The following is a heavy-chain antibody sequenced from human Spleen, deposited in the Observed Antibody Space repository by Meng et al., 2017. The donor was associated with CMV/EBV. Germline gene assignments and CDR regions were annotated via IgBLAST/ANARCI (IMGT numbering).Heavy chain of an antibody. Sequence: CTASGFTFSTHAMHWVRQAPGKGLEWVAIMSDDGYNKFYTDSVKGRFTISRDNPRNKLLLQMNSLRTEDTAVYYCARSGGFGPGAFDFWGQGTLVTVSS. D-gene: IGHD5-12*01. CDR3: ARSGGFGPGAFDF. CDR2: MSDDGYNK. J-gene: IGHJ4*02. V-gene: IGHV3-30*04. CDR1: GFTFSTHA.